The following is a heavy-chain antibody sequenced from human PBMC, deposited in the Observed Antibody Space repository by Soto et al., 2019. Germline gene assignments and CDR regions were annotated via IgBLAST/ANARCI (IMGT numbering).Heavy chain of an antibody. J-gene: IGHJ4*02. CDR1: GFTFGNFW. V-gene: IGHV3-7*01. CDR3: ARDGGYAGTPFEFDF. CDR2: MKEDGSEK. Sequence: EVQLVESGGGLVQPGGSLRLSCAASGFTFGNFWMSWVRQAPGKGLEWVANMKEDGSEKHYVDSVKGRFAISRDNAKNSLFLQMNSLRAEDTAVYYCARDGGYAGTPFEFDFWGQGTLVTVSS. D-gene: IGHD3-16*01.